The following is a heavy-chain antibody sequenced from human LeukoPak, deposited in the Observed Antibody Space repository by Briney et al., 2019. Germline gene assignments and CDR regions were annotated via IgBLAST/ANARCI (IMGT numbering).Heavy chain of an antibody. J-gene: IGHJ4*02. Sequence: GGSLRLSCTASGFTFSDHYMTWIRQAPGKGLECVSYLSKSGSDIFYADSVKGRFSISRDNAKNSLYLQMNSLRAEDTAVYYCARARYGANYYDRSGYEDWGQGTLVTVSS. D-gene: IGHD3-22*01. CDR2: LSKSGSDI. CDR3: ARARYGANYYDRSGYED. CDR1: GFTFSDHY. V-gene: IGHV3-11*04.